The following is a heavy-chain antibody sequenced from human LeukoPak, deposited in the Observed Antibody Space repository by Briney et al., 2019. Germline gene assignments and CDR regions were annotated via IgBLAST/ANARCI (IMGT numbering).Heavy chain of an antibody. CDR2: ISYDGSNK. CDR1: GFTFSSYA. J-gene: IGHJ4*02. Sequence: GRSLRLSCAASGFTFSSYAMHWVRQAPGKGLEWVAVISYDGSNKYYADSVKGRFTISRDNSKNTLYLQMNSLRAEDTAVYYCAKGQLRLQLWCFDYWGQGTLVTVSS. CDR3: AKGQLRLQLWCFDY. D-gene: IGHD5-18*01. V-gene: IGHV3-30-3*01.